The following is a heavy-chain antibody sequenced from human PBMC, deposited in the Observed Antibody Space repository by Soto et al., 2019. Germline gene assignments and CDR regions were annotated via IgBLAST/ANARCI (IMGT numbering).Heavy chain of an antibody. Sequence: GASVKVSCKVSGYTLTELSMHWVRQAPGKGLEWMGGFDPEDGETIYAQKFQGRVTITADKSTSTAYMELSSLRSEDTAVYYCARGVATIPSYKYYFDYWGQGTLVTVSS. CDR3: ARGVATIPSYKYYFDY. V-gene: IGHV1-24*01. CDR2: FDPEDGET. D-gene: IGHD5-12*01. CDR1: GYTLTELS. J-gene: IGHJ4*02.